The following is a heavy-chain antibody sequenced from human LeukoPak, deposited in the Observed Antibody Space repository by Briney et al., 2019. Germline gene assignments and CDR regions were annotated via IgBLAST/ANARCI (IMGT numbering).Heavy chain of an antibody. CDR2: IYHSGST. CDR1: GGSISSSNW. CDR3: ARDLGVHGYSGRAFDI. Sequence: SETLSLTCAVSGGSISSSNWWSWVRQPPGKGLEWIGEIYHSGSTNYNPSLKSRVTISVDRSKNQFSLKLSSVTAADTAVYYCARDLGVHGYSGRAFDIWGQGTMVTVSS. V-gene: IGHV4-4*02. D-gene: IGHD5-18*01. J-gene: IGHJ3*02.